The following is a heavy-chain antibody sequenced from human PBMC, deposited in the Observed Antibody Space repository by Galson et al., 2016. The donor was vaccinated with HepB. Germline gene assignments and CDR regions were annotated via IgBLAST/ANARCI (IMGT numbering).Heavy chain of an antibody. J-gene: IGHJ4*02. CDR2: INPKTGGT. V-gene: IGHV1-2*02. Sequence: SCKASGYTFTGYYIYWVRQAAGQGLEWMGWINPKTGGTNYAQTFQGRVTVTRDTSITTSYTELRRLRSDDTAIYSCARAWDSGYDLGLDYWGQGTLVTVSS. CDR3: ARAWDSGYDLGLDY. CDR1: GYTFTGYY. D-gene: IGHD5-12*01.